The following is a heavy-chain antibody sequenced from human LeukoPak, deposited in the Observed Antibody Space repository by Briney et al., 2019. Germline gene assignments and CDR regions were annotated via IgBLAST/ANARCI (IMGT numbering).Heavy chain of an antibody. CDR2: ISSSSSYI. V-gene: IGHV3-21*04. Sequence: PGGSLRLSCAASGFTFSSYSMNWVRQALGKGLEWVSSISSSSSYIYYADSVKGRFTISRDNAKNSVYLQMNSLRAEDTAVYYCAREQVRGVINHYYYGMDVWGQGTTVTVSS. CDR3: AREQVRGVINHYYYGMDV. D-gene: IGHD3-10*01. CDR1: GFTFSSYS. J-gene: IGHJ6*02.